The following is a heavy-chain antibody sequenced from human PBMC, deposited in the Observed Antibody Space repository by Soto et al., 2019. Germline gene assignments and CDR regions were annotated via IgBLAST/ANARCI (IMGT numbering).Heavy chain of an antibody. CDR2: ISYDGSNK. V-gene: IGHV3-30-3*01. CDR3: AREYYDSSGYEYYYYGMDV. CDR1: GFTFSSYA. D-gene: IGHD3-22*01. Sequence: GGSLRLSCAASGFTFSSYAMHWVRQAPGKGLEWVAVISYDGSNKYYADSVKGRFTISRDNSKNTLYLQMNSLRAEDTAVYYCAREYYDSSGYEYYYYGMDVWGQGTTVTVSS. J-gene: IGHJ6*02.